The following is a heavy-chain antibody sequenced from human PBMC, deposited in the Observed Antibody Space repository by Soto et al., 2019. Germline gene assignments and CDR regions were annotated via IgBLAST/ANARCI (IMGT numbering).Heavy chain of an antibody. Sequence: PGGSLRLSCAASGFTFSSYSMNWVRQAPGKGLEWVSYISSSSSTIYYADSVKGRFTISRDNAKNSLYLQMNSLRAEDTAVYYCARDQYSSGWYFQWGAVYYGMDVWGLGTTVSVSS. D-gene: IGHD6-19*01. CDR1: GFTFSSYS. CDR3: ARDQYSSGWYFQWGAVYYGMDV. J-gene: IGHJ6*02. CDR2: ISSSSSTI. V-gene: IGHV3-48*01.